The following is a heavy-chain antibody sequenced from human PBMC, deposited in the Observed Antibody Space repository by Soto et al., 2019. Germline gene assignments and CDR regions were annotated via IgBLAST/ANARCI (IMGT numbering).Heavy chain of an antibody. J-gene: IGHJ3*02. D-gene: IGHD3-10*01. CDR1: GFSFTSYT. CDR3: ARSTPGNPFDI. CDR2: ISACGRSI. Sequence: EVQLVESGGGLVKPGGSLRVSCAASGFSFTSYTMNWVRQTPGKGLEWVAYISACGRSIYYADSLKGRSTVSRDNAKSALYLQMNSLRAEDTTVYYCARSTPGNPFDIWGQGTMVTVSS. V-gene: IGHV3-21*06.